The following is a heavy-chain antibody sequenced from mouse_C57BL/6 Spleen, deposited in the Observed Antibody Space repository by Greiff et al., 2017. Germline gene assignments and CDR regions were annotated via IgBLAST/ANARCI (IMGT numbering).Heavy chain of an antibody. CDR1: GFTFSSYA. CDR2: ISSGGDYI. V-gene: IGHV5-9-1*02. CDR3: TRDRGTTDFDY. J-gene: IGHJ2*01. Sequence: EVKLVESGEGLVKPGGSLKLSCAASGFTFSSYAMSWVRQTPEKRLEWVAYISSGGDYIYYADTVKGRLTISRDNARNTLYLQMSSLKSEDTAMYYCTRDRGTTDFDYWGQGTTLTVSS. D-gene: IGHD1-1*01.